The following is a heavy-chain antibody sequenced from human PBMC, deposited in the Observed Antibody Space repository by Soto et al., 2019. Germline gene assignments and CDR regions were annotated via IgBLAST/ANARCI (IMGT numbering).Heavy chain of an antibody. V-gene: IGHV3-30*18. J-gene: IGHJ6*02. CDR2: ISYDGSNK. Sequence: GKGLEWVAVISYDGSNKYYADSVKGRFTISRGNSKNTLYLQMNSLRAEDTAVYYCAKDRSQVTTDYYGMDVWGQGTTVTVSS. CDR3: AKDRSQVTTDYYGMDV. D-gene: IGHD4-17*01.